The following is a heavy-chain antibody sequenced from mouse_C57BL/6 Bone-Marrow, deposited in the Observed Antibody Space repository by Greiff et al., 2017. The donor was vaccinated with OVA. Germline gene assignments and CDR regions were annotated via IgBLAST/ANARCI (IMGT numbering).Heavy chain of an antibody. CDR3: ARYGSYAMNY. CDR1: GYTFTDYY. CDR2: INPYNGGT. Sequence: EVQLQQSGPVLVKPGASVKMSCKASGYTFTDYYMNWVKQSHGKSLEWIGVINPYNGGTSYTQTFKGKATLTVDKSSSTAYMELHSLTTEDSAVYYCARYGSYAMNYWGQGTSVTVSS. J-gene: IGHJ4*01. D-gene: IGHD2-10*02. V-gene: IGHV1-19*01.